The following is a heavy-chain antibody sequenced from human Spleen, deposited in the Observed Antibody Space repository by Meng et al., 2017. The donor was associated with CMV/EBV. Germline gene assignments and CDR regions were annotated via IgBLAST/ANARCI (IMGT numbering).Heavy chain of an antibody. Sequence: SGYTVTGYYMHWVRQAPGQGLEWMGWINPNSGGTNYAQKFQGRVTMTRDTSISTAYMELSRLRSDDTAVYYCARAHPSYDILTGYLGYWGQGTLVTVSS. CDR3: ARAHPSYDILTGYLGY. J-gene: IGHJ4*02. D-gene: IGHD3-9*01. CDR2: INPNSGGT. CDR1: GYTVTGYY. V-gene: IGHV1-2*02.